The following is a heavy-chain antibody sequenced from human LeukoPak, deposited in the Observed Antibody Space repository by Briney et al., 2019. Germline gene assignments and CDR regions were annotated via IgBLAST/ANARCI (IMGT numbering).Heavy chain of an antibody. Sequence: GGSLRLSCAASGFTFSSHWMHWVRQAPGKGLVWVSRINSDGGSISYADSVKGRFTISRDNAKNTLYLQMNSLRAEDTAVYYCAKDGGLWVSAHWGDSWGRGTLVTVSS. V-gene: IGHV3-74*01. CDR3: AKDGGLWVSAHWGDS. D-gene: IGHD7-27*01. CDR1: GFTFSSHW. CDR2: INSDGGSI. J-gene: IGHJ4*02.